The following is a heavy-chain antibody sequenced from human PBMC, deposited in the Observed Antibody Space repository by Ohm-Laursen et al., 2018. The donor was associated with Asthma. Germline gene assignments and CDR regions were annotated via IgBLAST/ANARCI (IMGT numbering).Heavy chain of an antibody. Sequence: SLRLSCSASGFTFSSYSMNWVRQAPGKGLEWISYISSSRSSIYYAESVKGRFTISRDNAKNSLYLQMNSLRAEDTALYYCAKDDSSGWYASFDYWGQGTLVTVSS. D-gene: IGHD6-19*01. CDR3: AKDDSSGWYASFDY. CDR1: GFTFSSYS. CDR2: ISSSRSSI. V-gene: IGHV3-48*01. J-gene: IGHJ4*02.